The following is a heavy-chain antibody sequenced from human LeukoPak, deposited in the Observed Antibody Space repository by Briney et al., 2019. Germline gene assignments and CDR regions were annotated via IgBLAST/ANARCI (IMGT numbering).Heavy chain of an antibody. J-gene: IGHJ4*02. D-gene: IGHD3-22*01. CDR1: GFNFGSYF. CDR2: INWNGGRT. Sequence: GGSLRLSCAASGFNFGSYFMTWVRQAPGKGLEWVSGINWNGGRTGYADSMKGRFIISRDNAKNSLYLQVNSLRAEDTALYYCARNFGGGDSSGPYYWGQGTLVTVSS. V-gene: IGHV3-20*04. CDR3: ARNFGGGDSSGPYY.